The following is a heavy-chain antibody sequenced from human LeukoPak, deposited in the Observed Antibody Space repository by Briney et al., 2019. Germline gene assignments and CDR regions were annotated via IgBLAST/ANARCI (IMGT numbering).Heavy chain of an antibody. J-gene: IGHJ4*02. CDR2: ISWNSGSI. Sequence: GGSLRLSCAASGFTFDDYAMHWVRQAPGKGLEWVSGISWNSGSIGYADSVKGRFTISRDNTKNSLYLQMNSLRAEDTALYYCAKSTSGSYKRETDYWGQGTLVTVSS. V-gene: IGHV3-9*01. D-gene: IGHD1-26*01. CDR1: GFTFDDYA. CDR3: AKSTSGSYKRETDY.